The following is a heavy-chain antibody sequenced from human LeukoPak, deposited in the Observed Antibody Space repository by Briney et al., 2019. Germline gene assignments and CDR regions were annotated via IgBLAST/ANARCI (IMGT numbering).Heavy chain of an antibody. Sequence: SETLSLTCTVSGGSISSGGYYWSWIRQHPGKGLEWIGYIYYSGSTYYNPSLKSRVTISVDTSKNQFSLKLGSVTAADTAVYYCAREGVTMVRGVISPLGAFDIWGQGTMVTVSS. D-gene: IGHD3-10*01. J-gene: IGHJ3*02. CDR3: AREGVTMVRGVISPLGAFDI. CDR1: GGSISSGGYY. CDR2: IYYSGST. V-gene: IGHV4-31*03.